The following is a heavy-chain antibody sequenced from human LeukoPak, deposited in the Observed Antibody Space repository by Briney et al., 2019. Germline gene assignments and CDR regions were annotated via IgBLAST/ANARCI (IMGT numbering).Heavy chain of an antibody. D-gene: IGHD2-15*01. V-gene: IGHV4-38-2*02. J-gene: IGHJ2*01. Sequence: SETLSLTCTVSGYSISSGYYWGWIRQPPGKGLEWIGSIYHSGSTYSNPSLKSRVTISVDTSKNQFSLKLSSVTAADTAVYYCARQAGYCSGGSCYTYWYFDLWGRGTLVTVSS. CDR1: GYSISSGYY. CDR3: ARQAGYCSGGSCYTYWYFDL. CDR2: IYHSGST.